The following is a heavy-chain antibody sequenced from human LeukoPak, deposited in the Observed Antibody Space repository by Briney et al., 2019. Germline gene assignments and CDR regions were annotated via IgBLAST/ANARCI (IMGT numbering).Heavy chain of an antibody. D-gene: IGHD1-26*01. CDR3: ARGEHTMDV. Sequence: SETLSLTCTVSGGSVSSYYWSWIRQPPGKGLEWIGYIYFTGSTNYNPSLKSRVTMSVDTSKNQFSLKLSSVTAADTAVYYCARGEHTMDVWGQGTTVTVSS. V-gene: IGHV4-59*02. J-gene: IGHJ6*02. CDR1: GGSVSSYY. CDR2: IYFTGST.